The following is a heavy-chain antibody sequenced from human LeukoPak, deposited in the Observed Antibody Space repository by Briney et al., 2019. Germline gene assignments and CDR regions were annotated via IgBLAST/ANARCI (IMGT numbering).Heavy chain of an antibody. D-gene: IGHD3-10*01. CDR1: GGSISSYY. Sequence: TSETLSHTCTVSGGSISSYYWSWIRQPAGKGLEWIGRIYSSGSTDYNPSLKSRVTMSVDTSKNKFSLKLSSVTAADTAVYYCARDSGTTGEVKFDPWGQGTLVTVSS. J-gene: IGHJ5*02. CDR2: IYSSGST. V-gene: IGHV4-4*07. CDR3: ARDSGTTGEVKFDP.